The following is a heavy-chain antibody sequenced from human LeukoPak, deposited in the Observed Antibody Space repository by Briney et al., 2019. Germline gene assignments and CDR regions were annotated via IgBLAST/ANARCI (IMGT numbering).Heavy chain of an antibody. Sequence: SETLSLTCTVSGGSISSYYWSWIRQPPGKGLERVGYIYYSGSTNYNPSLKSRVTISVDTSKNQFSLKLSSVTAADTAVYYCARKSSSWDNWFDPWGQGTLVTVSS. J-gene: IGHJ5*02. CDR2: IYYSGST. CDR1: GGSISSYY. D-gene: IGHD6-13*01. CDR3: ARKSSSWDNWFDP. V-gene: IGHV4-59*01.